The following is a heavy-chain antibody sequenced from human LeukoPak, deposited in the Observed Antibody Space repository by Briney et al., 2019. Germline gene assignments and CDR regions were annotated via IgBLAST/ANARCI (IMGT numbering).Heavy chain of an antibody. CDR2: IIPIFGTA. V-gene: IGHV1-69*13. CDR3: ARAPDCSSTSCYGSTLYYFDY. Sequence: SVKVSCKASGGTFSIYAISWVRQAPGQGLEWMGGIIPIFGTANYAQKFQGRVTITADESTSTAYMELSSLRSEDTAVYYCARAPDCSSTSCYGSTLYYFDYWGQGTLVTVSS. CDR1: GGTFSIYA. J-gene: IGHJ4*02. D-gene: IGHD2-2*01.